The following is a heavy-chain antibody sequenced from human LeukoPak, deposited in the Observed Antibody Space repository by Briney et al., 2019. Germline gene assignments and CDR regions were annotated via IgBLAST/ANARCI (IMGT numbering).Heavy chain of an antibody. V-gene: IGHV3-30-3*01. Sequence: GGSLRLFCAASGFTFSSYAMHWVRQAPGKGLEWVAVISYDGSNKYYADSVKGRFTISRDNSKNTLYLQMNSLRAEDTAVYYCARVNDYGDYSFDYWGQGTLVTVSS. D-gene: IGHD4-17*01. J-gene: IGHJ4*02. CDR3: ARVNDYGDYSFDY. CDR2: ISYDGSNK. CDR1: GFTFSSYA.